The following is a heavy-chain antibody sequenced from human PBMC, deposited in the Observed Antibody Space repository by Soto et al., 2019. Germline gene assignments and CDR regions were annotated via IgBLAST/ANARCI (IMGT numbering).Heavy chain of an antibody. CDR2: IYYSGST. D-gene: IGHD3-22*01. V-gene: IGHV4-30-4*01. CDR1: GGSISSGDYY. CDR3: ARARSPLYYYDSSGYSAFDI. J-gene: IGHJ3*02. Sequence: QVQLQESGPGLVKPSQTLSLTCTVSGGSISSGDYYWSWIRQPPGKGLEWIGYIYYSGSTYYNPSPKSRANIPVDTSKNQFTLKLGSGTAADTAVYYCARARSPLYYYDSSGYSAFDIWGQGTMVTVSS.